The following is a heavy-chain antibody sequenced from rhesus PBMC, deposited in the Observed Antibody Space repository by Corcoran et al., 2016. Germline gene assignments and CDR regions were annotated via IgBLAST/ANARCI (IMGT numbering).Heavy chain of an antibody. CDR2: IDCSGSST. J-gene: IGHJ4*01. V-gene: IGHV4-169*01. CDR3: ARPYSGSWTLFDY. D-gene: IGHD6-25*01. CDR1: GGSISSSY. Sequence: QLQLQESGPGLVKPSETLSVTCAVSGGSISSSYWSWIRQAPGKGLEWIGYIDCSGSSTNYNPSLKSRVTMSVDTSKNKLSLKRSSVTTADTAVYYCARPYSGSWTLFDYWGQGVLVTVSS.